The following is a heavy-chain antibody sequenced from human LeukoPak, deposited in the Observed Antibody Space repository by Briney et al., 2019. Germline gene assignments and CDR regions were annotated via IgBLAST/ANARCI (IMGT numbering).Heavy chain of an antibody. CDR2: INSDGSST. CDR3: ASPLDSGGYFYV. J-gene: IGHJ4*02. CDR1: GFTFSSYW. Sequence: QPGGSLRLSCAASGFTFSSYWMDWVRQAPGKGLVWVSRINSDGSSTNYADSVKGRFTISRDNAKNTLYFQMNSLRAEDTAVYYCASPLDSGGYFYVWGQGTPVTVSS. D-gene: IGHD3-22*01. V-gene: IGHV3-74*01.